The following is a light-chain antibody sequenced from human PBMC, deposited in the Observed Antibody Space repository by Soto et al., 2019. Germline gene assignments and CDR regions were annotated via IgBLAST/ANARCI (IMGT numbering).Light chain of an antibody. CDR3: QQRFDWPKIT. V-gene: IGKV3D-20*02. CDR2: GAS. J-gene: IGKJ5*01. Sequence: EIVLTQSPGTLSLSPGERATLSCRASQSVSSSYLAWYQQKPGQAPRLLMYGASSRATGIPDRFSGSGSGTDFTLTISSLEPEDFGVFYCQQRFDWPKITFGQGTQLEIK. CDR1: QSVSSSY.